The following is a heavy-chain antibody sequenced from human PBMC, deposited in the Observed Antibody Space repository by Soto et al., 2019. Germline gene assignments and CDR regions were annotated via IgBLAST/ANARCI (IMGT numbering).Heavy chain of an antibody. CDR2: VTHSGTA. J-gene: IGHJ4*02. D-gene: IGHD6-19*01. CDR3: ARIHWAQSSLDY. CDR1: GGSIDSGAFS. V-gene: IGHV4-30-2*01. Sequence: LSLTCAVSGGSIDSGAFSLSWIRQPPGKGLEWIGYVTHSGTAYSIPSLNGRLTLSVDSSQTQFSLKLTSVTAADSAFYYCARIHWAQSSLDYWGRGILVTVSS.